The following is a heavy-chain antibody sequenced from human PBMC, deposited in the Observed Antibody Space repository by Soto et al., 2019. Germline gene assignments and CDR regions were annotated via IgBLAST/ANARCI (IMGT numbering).Heavy chain of an antibody. CDR3: ARRPPIRIAVAGSKYNWFDP. Sequence: PSETLSLTCAVYGGSFSGYYWSWIRQPPGKGLEWIGEINHSGSTNYNPSLKSRVTISVDTSKNQFSPKLSSVTAADTAVYYCARRPPIRIAVAGSKYNWFDPWGQGTLVTVS. J-gene: IGHJ5*02. D-gene: IGHD6-19*01. CDR2: INHSGST. CDR1: GGSFSGYY. V-gene: IGHV4-34*01.